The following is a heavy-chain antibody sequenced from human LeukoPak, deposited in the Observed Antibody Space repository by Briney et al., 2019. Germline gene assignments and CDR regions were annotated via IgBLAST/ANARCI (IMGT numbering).Heavy chain of an antibody. J-gene: IGHJ4*02. D-gene: IGHD6-19*01. CDR3: AKTSGWPYYFDY. Sequence: GGSLRLSCAASGFTFSTYDMSWVRQAPGKGLEWVSAISVTGGTTYYADSVKGRFTISRDNSKNTVYLQVNSLRAEDTAVYYCAKTSGWPYYFDYWGQGTLVTVSS. CDR2: ISVTGGTT. CDR1: GFTFSTYD. V-gene: IGHV3-23*01.